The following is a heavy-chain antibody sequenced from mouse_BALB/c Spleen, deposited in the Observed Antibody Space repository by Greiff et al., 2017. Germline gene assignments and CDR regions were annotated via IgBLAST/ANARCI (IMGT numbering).Heavy chain of an antibody. J-gene: IGHJ2*01. CDR1: GFTFSSFG. CDR2: ISSGSSTI. Sequence: VKLVESGGGLVQPGGSRKLSCAASGFTFSSFGMHWVRQAPEKGLEWVAYISSGSSTIYYADTVKGRFTISRDNPKNTLFLQMTSLRSEDTAMYYCAREITTVVGIDYWGQGTTLTVSS. V-gene: IGHV5-17*02. CDR3: AREITTVVGIDY. D-gene: IGHD1-1*01.